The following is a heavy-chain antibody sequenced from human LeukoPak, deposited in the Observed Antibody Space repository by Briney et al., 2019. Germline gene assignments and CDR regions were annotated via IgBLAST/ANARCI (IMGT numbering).Heavy chain of an antibody. CDR2: ISSSGSTI. J-gene: IGHJ6*04. Sequence: GGSLRLSCAASGFTFSTYSMNWVSPAPGKGLEWVSYISSSGSTIYYADSVKGRFTISRDTAKNSLYLQMNSLRAEDTAVYYCAELGITMIGGVWGKGTTVTISS. CDR3: AELGITMIGGV. D-gene: IGHD3-10*02. V-gene: IGHV3-48*04. CDR1: GFTFSTYS.